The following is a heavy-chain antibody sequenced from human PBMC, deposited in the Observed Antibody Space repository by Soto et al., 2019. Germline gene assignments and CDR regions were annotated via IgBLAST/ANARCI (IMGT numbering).Heavy chain of an antibody. Sequence: GGSLRLSCAASGFTFSSYAMSWVRQAPGKGLEWVSLISSSGGTTYYADSVKGRFTVSRDNSKNTLYLQMNSLRAEDTALYYCAKRPDGIRAFDYWGQGTLVTVSS. V-gene: IGHV3-23*01. CDR2: ISSSGGTT. CDR1: GFTFSSYA. D-gene: IGHD1-20*01. CDR3: AKRPDGIRAFDY. J-gene: IGHJ4*02.